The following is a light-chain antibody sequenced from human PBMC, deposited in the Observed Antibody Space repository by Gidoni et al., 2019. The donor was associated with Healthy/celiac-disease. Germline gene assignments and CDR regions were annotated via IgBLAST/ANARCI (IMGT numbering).Light chain of an antibody. CDR1: QSVTRN. CDR3: QHYNNWPPWT. Sequence: EIVMTQSPPTLSVSPGERATLSCRASQSVTRNLAWYQQKPGQSPRLLIYGASTRATGVPARFSGSGSGTEFTLTISSLQSEDFAVYYCQHYNNWPPWTFGQGTKVEIK. J-gene: IGKJ1*01. V-gene: IGKV3-15*01. CDR2: GAS.